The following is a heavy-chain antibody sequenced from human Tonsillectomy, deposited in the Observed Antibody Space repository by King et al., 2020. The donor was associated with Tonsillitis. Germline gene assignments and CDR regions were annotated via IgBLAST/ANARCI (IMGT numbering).Heavy chain of an antibody. V-gene: IGHV3-30*18. CDR3: AKDQKYSVYDYFGVDV. Sequence: VQLVESGGGVVQPGRSLRLSCAASGFTFSSYGMHWVRQAPGKGLEWVAVISYDGTNKFYVDSVKGRFTISRDDSKNTLYLQLNNLRTEDTAVYYCAKDQKYSVYDYFGVDVWGQGTTVTVSS. CDR1: GFTFSSYG. CDR2: ISYDGTNK. J-gene: IGHJ6*02. D-gene: IGHD5/OR15-5a*01.